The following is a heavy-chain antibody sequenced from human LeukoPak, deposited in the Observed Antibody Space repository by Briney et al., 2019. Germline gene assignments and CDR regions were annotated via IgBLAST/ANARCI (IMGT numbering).Heavy chain of an antibody. V-gene: IGHV1-2*02. Sequence: GASVKVSCKASGYTFSDYYIHWVRQAPGQGLEWMGWINPKTGGTNYAQKFQGRITVTRDTSISTAYMEVTWLMSDDSAVYYCARSEPSSSSFDYWGQGTLVIVSS. D-gene: IGHD6-6*01. CDR1: GYTFSDYY. CDR2: INPKTGGT. CDR3: ARSEPSSSSFDY. J-gene: IGHJ4*02.